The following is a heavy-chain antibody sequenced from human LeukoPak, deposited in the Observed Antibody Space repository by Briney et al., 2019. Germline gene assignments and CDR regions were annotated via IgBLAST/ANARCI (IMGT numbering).Heavy chain of an antibody. J-gene: IGHJ4*02. V-gene: IGHV1-69*06. D-gene: IGHD3/OR15-3a*01. CDR1: VGSLNDYG. Sequence: SVKVSCKASVGSLNDYGVSWVRQAPGQGLEWMGRIIPMFGTTIYAEKFQGRVTISADKSTNTAYVEVSRLNSDDTAIFYCATDLQSDFWTGYYWDSWGQGTLVTVSS. CDR2: IIPMFGTT. CDR3: ATDLQSDFWTGYYWDS.